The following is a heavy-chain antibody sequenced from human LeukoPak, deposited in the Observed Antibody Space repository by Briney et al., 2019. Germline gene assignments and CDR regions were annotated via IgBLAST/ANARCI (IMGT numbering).Heavy chain of an antibody. CDR1: GFTVSSNY. J-gene: IGHJ4*02. CDR3: ARTLEESPDY. V-gene: IGHV3-53*01. Sequence: QTGGSLRLSCAASGFTVSSNYMSWVRQAPGKGLEWVSVIYSGGSTYYADSVKGRFTISRDNSKNTLYLQMNSLRDEDTAVYYCARTLEESPDYWGQGTLVTVSS. CDR2: IYSGGST. D-gene: IGHD1-1*01.